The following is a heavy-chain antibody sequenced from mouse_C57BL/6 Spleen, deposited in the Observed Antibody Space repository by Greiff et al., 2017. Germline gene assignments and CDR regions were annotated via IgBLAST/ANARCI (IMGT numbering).Heavy chain of an antibody. J-gene: IGHJ4*01. V-gene: IGHV1-50*01. Sequence: VQLQQPGAELVKPGASVKLSCKASGYTFTSYWMQWVKQRPGQGLEWIGEIDPSDSYTNYNQKFKGKATLTVDTSSSTAYMQLSSLTSEDSAVYYSARSNPGAMDYWGQGTSVTVSS. CDR1: GYTFTSYW. CDR3: ARSNPGAMDY. CDR2: IDPSDSYT. D-gene: IGHD2-5*01.